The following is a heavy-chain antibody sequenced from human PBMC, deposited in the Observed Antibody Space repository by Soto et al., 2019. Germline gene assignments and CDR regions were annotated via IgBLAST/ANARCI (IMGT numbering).Heavy chain of an antibody. D-gene: IGHD2-15*01. Sequence: QVQLVQSGAEVKKPGSSVKVSCKASGGTFSSYTISWVRQAPGQGLEWMGRIIPILGIANYAQKFQGRVTITADKSTSTAYMELSSLRSEDTAVYYCARGSPSYCSGGSCYSSLYSYYGMDVWGQGTTVTVSS. CDR3: ARGSPSYCSGGSCYSSLYSYYGMDV. CDR2: IIPILGIA. CDR1: GGTFSSYT. J-gene: IGHJ6*02. V-gene: IGHV1-69*02.